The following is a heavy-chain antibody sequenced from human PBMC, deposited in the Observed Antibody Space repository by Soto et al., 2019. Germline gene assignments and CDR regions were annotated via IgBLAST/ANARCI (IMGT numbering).Heavy chain of an antibody. CDR3: AKDRRAGGNSAFYFDF. CDR1: GFKFSNYA. CDR2: ISATGGGT. V-gene: IGHV3-23*01. D-gene: IGHD3-16*01. Sequence: GGSLRLSCAASGFKFSNYAMSWVRQAPGKGLEWVSLISATGGGTYYADSVKGRFTISRDNSHNTLYLQVHSLTTEDTAVYYCAKDRRAGGNSAFYFDFWGQGAQVTVSS. J-gene: IGHJ4*02.